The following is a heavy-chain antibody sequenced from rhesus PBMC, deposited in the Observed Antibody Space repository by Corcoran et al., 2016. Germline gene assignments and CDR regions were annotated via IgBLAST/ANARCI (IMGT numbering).Heavy chain of an antibody. D-gene: IGHD4-23*01. Sequence: QVQMQASGPAVVKPSETLSLTCTVSGGSITTCYCWRWIRQSPGKGLEWIGGVYGIGGGSYYRPFLENLVSISMDTSKNQLSLKMTSVTAADTAVYYCASTDCSNSDCSTGDLWGQGVLVTVSS. V-gene: IGHV4-93*02. CDR3: ASTDCSNSDCSTGDL. CDR1: GGSITTCYC. CDR2: VYGIGGGS. J-gene: IGHJ4*01.